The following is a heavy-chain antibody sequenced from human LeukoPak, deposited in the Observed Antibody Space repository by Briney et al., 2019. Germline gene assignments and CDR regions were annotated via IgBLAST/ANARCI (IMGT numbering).Heavy chain of an antibody. CDR3: AKYYSTSGSSGGRVFDY. CDR1: GFTFSSYP. CDR2: IGSSAGDT. Sequence: GGSLRLSCAASGFTFSSYPMTWVCQAPGKGLGWVSTIGSSAGDTHYADSVKGRFTISRDNSKNSLYLQMNSLRAEDTAVYYCAKYYSTSGSSGGRVFDYWGQGSLVTVSS. V-gene: IGHV3-23*01. D-gene: IGHD3-10*01. J-gene: IGHJ4*02.